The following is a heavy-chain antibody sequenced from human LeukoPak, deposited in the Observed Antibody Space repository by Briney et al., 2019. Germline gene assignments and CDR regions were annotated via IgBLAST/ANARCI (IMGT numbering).Heavy chain of an antibody. CDR1: SGSFSGYC. CDR2: INDSGSV. D-gene: IGHD2-15*01. CDR3: ARRLVDSGASQVSDD. J-gene: IGHJ4*02. V-gene: IGHV4-34*01. Sequence: SETLSLTCAVYSGSFSGYCWSWIRQPPGKGLEWIGEINDSGSVNCNPSLKNRVTLSVDTSKNQFSLRLSSVAAADTAVYYCARRLVDSGASQVSDDWGQGTLVTVSS.